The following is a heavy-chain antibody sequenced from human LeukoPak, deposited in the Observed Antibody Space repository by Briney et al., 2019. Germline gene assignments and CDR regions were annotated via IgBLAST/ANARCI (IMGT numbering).Heavy chain of an antibody. J-gene: IGHJ4*02. CDR3: ARVEWELYGFDY. Sequence: PSETLSLTCIVSGGSISTYYWSWIRQPPGKGLEWIGHIHYSGSTNYNPSLKNRVIISVDTSRNQFSLKLSSVTAADTAVYYCARVEWELYGFDYWGQGTLNTVS. D-gene: IGHD3-10*01. V-gene: IGHV4-59*01. CDR2: IHYSGST. CDR1: GGSISTYY.